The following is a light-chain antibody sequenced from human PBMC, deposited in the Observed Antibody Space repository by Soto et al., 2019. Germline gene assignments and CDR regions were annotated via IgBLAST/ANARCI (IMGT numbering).Light chain of an antibody. CDR2: EVT. V-gene: IGLV2-23*02. Sequence: QSVLTQPASVSGSPGQSITISCTGTSSDVGSHNFVSWYQQRPGKAPKLMIFEVTKRPSGVSSRFSASKSGNTASLTISGVQAEVEADYYCCSYAGTTTWVFGGGTKLTVL. J-gene: IGLJ2*01. CDR3: CSYAGTTTWV. CDR1: SSDVGSHNF.